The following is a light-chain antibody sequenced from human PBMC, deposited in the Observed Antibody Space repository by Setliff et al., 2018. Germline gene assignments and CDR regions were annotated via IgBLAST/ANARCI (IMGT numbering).Light chain of an antibody. CDR3: CPHTTSSSWV. V-gene: IGLV2-14*01. CDR1: TSDIGTYNY. Sequence: QSVLTQPASVSGSPGQSITISCSGTTSDIGTYNYVSWYQQYPGKAPKLVIYDVSNRPSGVSNRFSGSKSGNTASLTISGLQAEDEADYYCCPHTTSSSWVFGGGTK. J-gene: IGLJ3*02. CDR2: DVS.